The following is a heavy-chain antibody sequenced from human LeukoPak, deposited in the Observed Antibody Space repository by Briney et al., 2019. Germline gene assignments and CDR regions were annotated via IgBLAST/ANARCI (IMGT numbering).Heavy chain of an antibody. V-gene: IGHV1-18*01. J-gene: IGHJ3*02. CDR3: AAALRVFSYAYVEEHDAFDI. Sequence: ASVKVSCKASGYTFTSYGISWVRQAPGQGLEWMGWISAYNGNTNYAQKPQGRVTMTTDTSTSTAYMELSSLRSEDTAIYYCAAALRVFSYAYVEEHDAFDIWGQGTVVTASS. CDR2: ISAYNGNT. CDR1: GYTFTSYG. D-gene: IGHD3-16*01.